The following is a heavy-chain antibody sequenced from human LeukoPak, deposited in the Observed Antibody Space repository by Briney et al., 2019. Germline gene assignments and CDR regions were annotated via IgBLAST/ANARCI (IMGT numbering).Heavy chain of an antibody. D-gene: IGHD2-8*01. V-gene: IGHV1-18*01. CDR3: ARSQDIVLMVYAIPLFNYYGMDV. J-gene: IGHJ6*02. CDR1: GYTFTSYG. Sequence: ASVKVSCKASGYTFTSYGISWVRQAPGQGLEWMGWISAYNGNTNYAQKLQCRVTMTTDTSTSTAYMELRSLRSDDTAVYYCARSQDIVLMVYAIPLFNYYGMDVWGQGTTVTVSS. CDR2: ISAYNGNT.